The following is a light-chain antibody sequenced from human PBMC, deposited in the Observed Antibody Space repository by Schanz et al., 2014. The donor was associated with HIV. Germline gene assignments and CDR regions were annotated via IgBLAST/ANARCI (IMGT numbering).Light chain of an antibody. CDR1: PRLSSSY. CDR3: QQYKSWPPLT. Sequence: EIVLTQSPGSLSLSPGERATLSCGASPRLSSSYLAWYQHKPDQPPRLLIYGAFTRATGVPVRFIGSGSGTEFTLTISSLQSEDFAIYYCQQYKSWPPLTFGGGTKVEIK. V-gene: IGKV3-15*01. CDR2: GAF. J-gene: IGKJ4*01.